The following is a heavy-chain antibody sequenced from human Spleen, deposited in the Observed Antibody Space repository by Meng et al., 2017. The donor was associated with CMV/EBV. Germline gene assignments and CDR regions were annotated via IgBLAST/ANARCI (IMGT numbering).Heavy chain of an antibody. CDR2: IYYSGST. D-gene: IGHD5-24*01. Sequence: SVTLSLTCPVSGGSISSSSYYWNWIRQPPGKGLEWIGGIYYSGSTYYNPSLKCRVTISVDTSKNQFSLKLSSVTAADTAVYYCARGRDGSADAFDIWGQGTMVTVSS. CDR3: ARGRDGSADAFDI. V-gene: IGHV4-39*01. CDR1: GGSISSSSYY. J-gene: IGHJ3*02.